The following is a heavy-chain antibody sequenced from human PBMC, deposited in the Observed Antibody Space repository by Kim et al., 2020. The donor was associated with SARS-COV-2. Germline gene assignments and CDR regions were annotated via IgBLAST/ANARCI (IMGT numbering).Heavy chain of an antibody. CDR3: ARCHFSDSRGNYWANSFDF. CDR2: VSPAGSIS. Sequence: GESLKISCEGSGYSFTDFWIAWVRHMPGRGLEWMGIVSPAGSISKYSPSFQGQVTISADKSINTAFLQWSSLKASDTAMYYCARCHFSDSRGNYWANSFDFWGPGTMVTVS. V-gene: IGHV5-51*01. D-gene: IGHD3-22*01. J-gene: IGHJ3*01. CDR1: GYSFTDFW.